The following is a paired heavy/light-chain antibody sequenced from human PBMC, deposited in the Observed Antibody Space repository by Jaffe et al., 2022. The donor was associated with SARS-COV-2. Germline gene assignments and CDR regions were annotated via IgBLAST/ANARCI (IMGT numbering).Light chain of an antibody. CDR3: HQHGTSPWT. CDR1: QSVSSAY. J-gene: IGKJ1*01. V-gene: IGKV3-20*01. Sequence: EIVLTQSPGTLSLSPGERATLSCRASQSVSSAYLAWYQQKPGQTPRLLIYDTSSRATGIPGRFSGSGSGTDFTLTISRLEPEDSAVYYCHQHGTSPWTFGQGTKVEIK. CDR2: DTS.
Heavy chain of an antibody. J-gene: IGHJ4*02. V-gene: IGHV1-18*01. CDR1: GYTFTSYG. Sequence: QVQLVQSGAEVKKPGASVKVSCKASGYTFTSYGFSWVRQAPGQGLEWMGWISGYNGNTNYARNLQGRVTMATDTSTSTAYMELRSLRSDDTAVYYCARGMGYYDLPDYWGQGTLVTVSS. CDR3: ARGMGYYDLPDY. CDR2: ISGYNGNT. D-gene: IGHD3-16*01.